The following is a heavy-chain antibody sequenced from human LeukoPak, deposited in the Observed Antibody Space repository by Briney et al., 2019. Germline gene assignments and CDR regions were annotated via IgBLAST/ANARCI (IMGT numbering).Heavy chain of an antibody. CDR3: TVLREVTNGFLDGY. D-gene: IGHD2-8*01. J-gene: IGHJ4*02. Sequence: SETLSLTCTVSGGSLSPYYWSWIRQSPGKGLEWIGYISYSGSTNSHPSLKSRVTISVDMSKPQFYLELSSVTAADTAVYYCTVLREVTNGFLDGYWGQGTLVTVSS. V-gene: IGHV4-59*01. CDR1: GGSLSPYY. CDR2: ISYSGST.